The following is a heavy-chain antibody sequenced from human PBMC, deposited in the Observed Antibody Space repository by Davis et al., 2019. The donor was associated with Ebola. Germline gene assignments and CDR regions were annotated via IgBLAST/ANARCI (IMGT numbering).Heavy chain of an antibody. CDR3: ARVGYSYGLDY. CDR2: ISSNGDST. V-gene: IGHV3-64*01. CDR1: GFTFSSYA. J-gene: IGHJ4*02. Sequence: GGSLRLSCAASGFTFSSYAMHWVRQAPGKGLEYVSAISSNGDSTYYANSVKGRFTISRDNSKNTLYLQMGSLRAEDMAVYYCARVGYSYGLDYWGQGTLVTVSS. D-gene: IGHD5-18*01.